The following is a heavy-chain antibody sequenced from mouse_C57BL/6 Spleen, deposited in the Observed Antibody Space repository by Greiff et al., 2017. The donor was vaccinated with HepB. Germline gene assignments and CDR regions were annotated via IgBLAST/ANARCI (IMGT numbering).Heavy chain of an antibody. J-gene: IGHJ1*03. CDR1: GYTFTDDY. V-gene: IGHV14-4*01. CDR3: TTRGNDGWDFDV. D-gene: IGHD2-2*01. CDR2: IDPENGDT. Sequence: VQLQQSGAELVRPGASVKLSCTASGYTFTDDYMHWVKQRPEQGLEWIGWIDPENGDTEYASKFQGKATITADTSSNTAYLQLSSLTSEDTAVYYCTTRGNDGWDFDVWGTGTTVTVSS.